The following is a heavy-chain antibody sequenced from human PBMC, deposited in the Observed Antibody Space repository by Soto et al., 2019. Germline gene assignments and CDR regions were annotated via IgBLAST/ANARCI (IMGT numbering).Heavy chain of an antibody. CDR3: TRSRRSILMVYGFGGMDV. CDR1: GFTVGSHA. D-gene: IGHD2-8*01. V-gene: IGHV3-23*01. CDR2: ISGSVDGT. Sequence: PGGSLRLSCAASGFTVGSHAMSWVRQAPGKGLEWVSSISGSVDGTYYGDSVKGRFTISRDSSSSTLYLQMDNLRGEDTAVYFCTRSRRSILMVYGFGGMDVWGQGTRVTVSS. J-gene: IGHJ6*02.